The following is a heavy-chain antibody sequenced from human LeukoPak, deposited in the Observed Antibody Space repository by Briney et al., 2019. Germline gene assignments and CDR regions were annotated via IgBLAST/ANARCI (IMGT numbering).Heavy chain of an antibody. CDR1: GDSVSSNSAA. J-gene: IGHJ5*02. CDR3: AVAYCGGDCYEGYTRFDP. CDR2: TYYRSKWYN. V-gene: IGHV6-1*01. Sequence: SQTLSLTCAISGDSVSSNSAAWNWIRQSPSRGLEWLGRTYYRSKWYNDYAVSVKSRITINPDTSKNQFSLQLNSVTPEDTAVYYCAVAYCGGDCYEGYTRFDPWGQGTLVTVSS. D-gene: IGHD2-21*02.